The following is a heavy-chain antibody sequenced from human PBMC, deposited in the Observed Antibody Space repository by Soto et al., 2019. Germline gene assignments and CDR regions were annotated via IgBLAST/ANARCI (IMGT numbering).Heavy chain of an antibody. J-gene: IGHJ4*02. CDR2: KPYTGSP. CDR1: GGPVSSSSYH. V-gene: IGHV4-61*01. D-gene: IGHD7-27*01. CDR3: ARVGWGGDS. Sequence: PSGTVSGTCIVSGGPVSSSSYHWSWIRQPPGKGLEWIGFKPYTGSPDYNPSLKSRVVISIDRSKNQFSLKLSSVTAADTAVYFCARVGWGGDSWGQGTLVTVSS.